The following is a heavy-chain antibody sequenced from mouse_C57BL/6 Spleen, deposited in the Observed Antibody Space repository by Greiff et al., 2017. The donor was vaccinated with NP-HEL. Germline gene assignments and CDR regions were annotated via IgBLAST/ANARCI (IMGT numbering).Heavy chain of an antibody. Sequence: EVKVEESGGGLVQPGGSLSLSCAASGFTFTDYYMSWVRQPPGKALEWLGFIRNKANGYTTEYSASVKGRFTISRDNSQSILYLQMNALRAEDSATYYCASSYYYGSSYAWFAYWGQGTLVTVFA. J-gene: IGHJ3*01. CDR2: IRNKANGYTT. D-gene: IGHD1-1*01. V-gene: IGHV7-3*01. CDR1: GFTFTDYY. CDR3: ASSYYYGSSYAWFAY.